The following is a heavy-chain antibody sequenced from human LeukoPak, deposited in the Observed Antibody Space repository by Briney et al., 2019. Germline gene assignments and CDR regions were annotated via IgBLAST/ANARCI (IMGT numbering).Heavy chain of an antibody. J-gene: IGHJ5*02. CDR1: GGSTSSSSYY. D-gene: IGHD5-18*01. CDR3: AISIQLWTNNWFDP. V-gene: IGHV4-39*01. CDR2: IYYSGST. Sequence: PSETLSLTCTVSGGSTSSSSYYWGWIPQPPGKGLEWIGSIYYSGSTYYNPSLKSRVTISVDTSKNQFSLKLSSVTAADTAVYYCAISIQLWTNNWFDPWGQGTLVTVSS.